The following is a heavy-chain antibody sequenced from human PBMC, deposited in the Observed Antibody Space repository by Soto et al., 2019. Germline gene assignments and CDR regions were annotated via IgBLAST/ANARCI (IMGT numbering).Heavy chain of an antibody. Sequence: SGPTLVNPTQTLTLTCTFSGFSLSSRGVGVGWVRQPPGKALEWLALIMWNDDNHYSPSLKSRLTISKDTSKSQVVLTMTNMDPVDTATYYCALDIVDLGLDYWGQGTLVTVSS. CDR2: IMWNDDN. V-gene: IGHV2-5*01. D-gene: IGHD5-12*01. CDR1: GFSLSSRGVG. J-gene: IGHJ4*02. CDR3: ALDIVDLGLDY.